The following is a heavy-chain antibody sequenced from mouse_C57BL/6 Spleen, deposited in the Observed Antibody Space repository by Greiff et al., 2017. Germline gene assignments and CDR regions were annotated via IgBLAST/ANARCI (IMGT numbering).Heavy chain of an antibody. Sequence: EVKLQESGPGLVKPSQSLSLTCSVTGYSITSGYYWNWIRQFPGNKLEWMGYISYDGSNNYNPSLKNRISITRDTSKNQFFLKLNSVTTEDTATYYCARAGTAQAWFAYWGQGTLVTVSA. CDR2: ISYDGSN. D-gene: IGHD3-2*02. CDR3: ARAGTAQAWFAY. CDR1: GYSITSGYY. J-gene: IGHJ3*01. V-gene: IGHV3-6*01.